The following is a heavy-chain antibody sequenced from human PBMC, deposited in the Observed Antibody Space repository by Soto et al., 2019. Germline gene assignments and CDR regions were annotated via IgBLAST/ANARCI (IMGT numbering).Heavy chain of an antibody. CDR2: INHSGST. Sequence: SETLSLTCAVYVGSVRGYYWGWIRKPPGKGLEWIGEINHSGSTNYNPSLKSRVTISVDTSKNQFSLKLSSVTAADTAVYYCARSSRIAARPYYYYGMDVWGQGTTVTAP. V-gene: IGHV4-34*01. CDR3: ARSSRIAARPYYYYGMDV. D-gene: IGHD6-6*01. CDR1: VGSVRGYY. J-gene: IGHJ6*02.